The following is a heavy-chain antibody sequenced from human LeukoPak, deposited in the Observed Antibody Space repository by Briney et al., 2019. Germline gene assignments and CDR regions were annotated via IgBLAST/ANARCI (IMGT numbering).Heavy chain of an antibody. D-gene: IGHD5-24*01. CDR2: IKEDGTET. CDR3: AKEGRSLQTY. Sequence: PGGSLRLSCGASGFMFSSNWMSWVRLAPGKGLEWVANIKEDGTETYYVDSVKGRFTISRDNAKNSLYLQMNSLRVEDTAVYYCAKEGRSLQTYWGQGTLVTVSS. CDR1: GFMFSSNW. J-gene: IGHJ4*02. V-gene: IGHV3-7*03.